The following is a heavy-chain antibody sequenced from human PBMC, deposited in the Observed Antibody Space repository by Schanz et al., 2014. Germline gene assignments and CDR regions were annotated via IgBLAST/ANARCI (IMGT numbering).Heavy chain of an antibody. CDR3: ARGGRTTYNYYYGMDV. D-gene: IGHD1-1*01. CDR2: IYYSGST. V-gene: IGHV4-59*12. Sequence: QVQLQESGPGLVKPSETLSLTCTVSGDSISGYYWNWIRQPPGKGLEWIAYIYYSGSTYYNPSLKSRVTISVDTSKNQFSLKLSSVTAADTAVYYCARGGRTTYNYYYGMDVWGQGTTVTVSS. CDR1: GDSISGYY. J-gene: IGHJ6*02.